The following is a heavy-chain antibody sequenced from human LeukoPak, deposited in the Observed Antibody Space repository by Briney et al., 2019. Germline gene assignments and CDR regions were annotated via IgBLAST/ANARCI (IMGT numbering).Heavy chain of an antibody. V-gene: IGHV4-59*12. CDR2: IYYSGST. CDR3: ARYGGSGTYFFDY. J-gene: IGHJ4*02. Sequence: SETLSLTCTVSGGSISSYYWSWIRQPPGKGLEWIGYIYYSGSTYYNPSLKSRVTISVDRSKNQFSLKLTSVTAADTAVYYCARYGGSGTYFFDYWGQGTLVTVSS. D-gene: IGHD3-10*01. CDR1: GGSISSYY.